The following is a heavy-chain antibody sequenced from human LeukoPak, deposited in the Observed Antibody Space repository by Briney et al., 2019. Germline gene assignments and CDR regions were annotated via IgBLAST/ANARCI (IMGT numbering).Heavy chain of an antibody. V-gene: IGHV1-69*04. CDR1: GGTFTSYA. J-gene: IGHJ4*02. CDR2: IIPIFGIA. D-gene: IGHD3-22*01. Sequence: SVKVSCKASGGTFTSYAISWVRQAPGQGLEWMGRIIPIFGIANYAQKFQGRVTITADKSTSTAYMELSSLRSEDTAVYYCARHSNYYDSSGYYYDYWGQGTLVTVSS. CDR3: ARHSNYYDSSGYYYDY.